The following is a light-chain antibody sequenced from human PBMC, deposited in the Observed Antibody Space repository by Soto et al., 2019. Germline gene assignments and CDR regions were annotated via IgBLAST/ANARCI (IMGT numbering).Light chain of an antibody. V-gene: IGKV1-5*03. Sequence: DIQMTQSPSTLSASVGDGVTITCRASQSISSWLAWYQQKPGKAPNLLIHKASHLESGVPSRFSGSGSGTEFTLTISSLQPGDFATYYCQHYNTYPWTFGQGTKVDIK. CDR1: QSISSW. CDR2: KAS. J-gene: IGKJ1*01. CDR3: QHYNTYPWT.